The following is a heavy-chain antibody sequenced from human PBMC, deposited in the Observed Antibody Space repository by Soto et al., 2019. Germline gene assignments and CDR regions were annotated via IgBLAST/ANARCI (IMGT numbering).Heavy chain of an antibody. Sequence: AASVKVSCKASGGTFSSYAISWVRQAPGQGLEWMGGIIPIFGTANYAQKFQGRVTIAADESTSTAYMELSSLRSEDTAVYYCARDPSITIFGVVRSDYYYYGMDVWGQGTTVTVSS. CDR1: GGTFSSYA. CDR3: ARDPSITIFGVVRSDYYYYGMDV. V-gene: IGHV1-69*13. D-gene: IGHD3-3*01. J-gene: IGHJ6*02. CDR2: IIPIFGTA.